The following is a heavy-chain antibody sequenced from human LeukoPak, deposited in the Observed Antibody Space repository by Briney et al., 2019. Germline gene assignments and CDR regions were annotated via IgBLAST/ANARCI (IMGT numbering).Heavy chain of an antibody. CDR3: AYRNNFEY. CDR1: GFSLSGHW. CDR2: IKAGGSEK. V-gene: IGHV3-7*05. D-gene: IGHD1-26*01. Sequence: QSGGSLRLSCATSGFSLSGHWMNWVRQSPGKGLEWVANIKAGGSEKYYVDSVKGRFTISRDDAKRTVDLQMDNLRTEDTAVYYCAYRNNFEYWGQGTLVTVSS. J-gene: IGHJ4*02.